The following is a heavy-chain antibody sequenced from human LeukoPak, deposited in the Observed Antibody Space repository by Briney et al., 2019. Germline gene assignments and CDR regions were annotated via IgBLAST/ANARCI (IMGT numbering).Heavy chain of an antibody. D-gene: IGHD3-22*01. CDR1: GGSISSSSYY. CDR3: ASSPQTYYYDSSGYYHENNWFDP. J-gene: IGHJ5*02. CDR2: IYYSGST. V-gene: IGHV4-39*01. Sequence: SETLSLTCTVSGGSISSSSYYWGWIRQPPGKGLEWIRSIYYSGSTYYNPSLKSRVTISVDTSKNQFSLKLSSVTAADTAVYYCASSPQTYYYDSSGYYHENNWFDPWGQGTLVIVSS.